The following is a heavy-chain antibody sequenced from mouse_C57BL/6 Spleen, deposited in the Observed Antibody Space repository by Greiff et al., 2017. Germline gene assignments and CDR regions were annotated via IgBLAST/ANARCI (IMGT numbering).Heavy chain of an antibody. CDR2: IHPNSGST. V-gene: IGHV1-64*01. J-gene: IGHJ2*01. Sequence: QVQLQQPGAELVKPGASVKLSCKASGYTFTSYWMHWVKQRPGQGLEWIGMIHPNSGSTNYNEKFKSKATLTVDKSSSTAYMQLSSLTSEDAAVYYCASLITAVVEDYWGQGTTLTVSS. D-gene: IGHD1-1*01. CDR3: ASLITAVVEDY. CDR1: GYTFTSYW.